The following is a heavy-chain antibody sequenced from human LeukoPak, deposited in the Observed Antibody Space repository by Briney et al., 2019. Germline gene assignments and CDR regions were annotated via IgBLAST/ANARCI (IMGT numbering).Heavy chain of an antibody. CDR2: IKLDGSEK. D-gene: IGHD5-24*01. CDR1: GFTFGKYW. V-gene: IGHV3-7*03. CDR3: AREGEMGGALDY. Sequence: GGSLRLSCVASGFTFGKYWMSWVRQAPGKGLEWVANIKLDGSEKNYVDSVKGRFTISRDNTKNSLYLQMNSLRVEDTAVYYCAREGEMGGALDYWGQGTLVTVSS. J-gene: IGHJ4*02.